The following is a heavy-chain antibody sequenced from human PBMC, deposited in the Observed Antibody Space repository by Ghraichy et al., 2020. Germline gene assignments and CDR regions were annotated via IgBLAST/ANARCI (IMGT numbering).Heavy chain of an antibody. Sequence: SQTLSLTCTVSGGSISSSSCYWGWIRQPPGKGLEWIGSIYYSGSTYYNPSLKSRVTISVDTSKNQFSLKLSSVTAADTAVYYCATYYYDSSGYLSLYYFDYWGQGTLVTVSS. J-gene: IGHJ4*02. CDR3: ATYYYDSSGYLSLYYFDY. V-gene: IGHV4-39*01. CDR2: IYYSGST. CDR1: GGSISSSSCY. D-gene: IGHD3-22*01.